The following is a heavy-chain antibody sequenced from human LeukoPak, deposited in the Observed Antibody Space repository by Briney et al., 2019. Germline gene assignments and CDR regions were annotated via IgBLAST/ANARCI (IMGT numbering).Heavy chain of an antibody. CDR2: IKQDGSEK. V-gene: IGHV3-7*01. Sequence: PGWSLRLSCAASGFTFSSYWMSWVRQAPGKGREWVANIKQDGSEKYYVDSVKGRFTISRDNAKNSLYLQMNSLRAEDTAVYYCARRNPYGSGSPDDAFDIWGQGTMVTVSS. CDR1: GFTFSSYW. J-gene: IGHJ3*02. CDR3: ARRNPYGSGSPDDAFDI. D-gene: IGHD3-10*01.